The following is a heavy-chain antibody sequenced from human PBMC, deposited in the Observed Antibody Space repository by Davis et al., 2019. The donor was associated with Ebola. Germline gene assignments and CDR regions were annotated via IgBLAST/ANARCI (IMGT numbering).Heavy chain of an antibody. CDR1: GFTFSSYA. CDR3: ARVNAATGYSRFDT. D-gene: IGHD3-9*01. J-gene: IGHJ5*01. Sequence: GGSLRLSCAASGFTFSSYAMSWVRQAPGKGLEWVSGINWNGASSGYADSVKGRFTISRDNVKNSLYLRMNSLRVEDTALYHCARVNAATGYSRFDTWGQGTLVTVSS. V-gene: IGHV3-20*01. CDR2: INWNGASS.